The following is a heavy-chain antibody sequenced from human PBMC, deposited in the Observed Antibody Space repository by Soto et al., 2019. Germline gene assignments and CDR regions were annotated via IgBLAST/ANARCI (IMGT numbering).Heavy chain of an antibody. J-gene: IGHJ4*02. V-gene: IGHV3-48*01. D-gene: IGHD2-15*01. Sequence: GGSLRLSCAASGFTFSSYSMNWVRQAPGKGLEWVSYISSSSSTIYYADSVKGRFTISRDNAKNSLYLQMNSLRAEDTAVYYCARTLVVVVAHVDYWGQGTLVTVSS. CDR2: ISSSSSTI. CDR1: GFTFSSYS. CDR3: ARTLVVVVAHVDY.